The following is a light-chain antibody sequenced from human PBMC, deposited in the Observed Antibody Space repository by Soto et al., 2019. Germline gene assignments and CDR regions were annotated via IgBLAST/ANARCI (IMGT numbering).Light chain of an antibody. CDR2: AAS. V-gene: IGKV1D-16*01. CDR1: QSVGTW. J-gene: IGKJ3*01. CDR3: QQYNSYPPT. Sequence: IQMTQSPSSLSASVGDRVTITCRASQSVGTWVAWYQQKGERAPRPLMYAASTLETGVPSRFSGSASGTDFTLTISSLPPEDFSTYYCQQYNSYPPTFGPGTTVDFK.